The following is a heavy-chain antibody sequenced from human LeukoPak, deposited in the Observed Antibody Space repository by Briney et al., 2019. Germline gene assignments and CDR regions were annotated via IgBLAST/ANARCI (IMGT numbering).Heavy chain of an antibody. J-gene: IGHJ5*02. D-gene: IGHD3-3*01. CDR2: IYTSGST. CDR1: GGSISSYY. Sequence: SETLSLTCTVSGGSISSYYLSWIRQPPGKGLEWIGYIYTSGSTNYNPSLKSRVTISVDTSKNQFSLKLSTVTDADTAVYYCARQNYDFWSGYFEATNWFDPGGQGTLVTVSS. CDR3: ARQNYDFWSGYFEATNWFDP. V-gene: IGHV4-4*09.